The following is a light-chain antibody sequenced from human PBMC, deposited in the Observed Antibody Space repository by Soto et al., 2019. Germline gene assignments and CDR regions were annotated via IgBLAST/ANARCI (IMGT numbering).Light chain of an antibody. Sequence: QSALTQPPPASGSPGQSVTISCTGTSSDVGGYNFVSWYRQYPGKAPQLIIYEVTKRPSGFPDRFSGSKSGNTASLTVSGLQAEDEADYYCSSYAATNNYVFGSGTKVTVL. V-gene: IGLV2-8*01. CDR2: EVT. CDR1: SSDVGGYNF. J-gene: IGLJ1*01. CDR3: SSYAATNNYV.